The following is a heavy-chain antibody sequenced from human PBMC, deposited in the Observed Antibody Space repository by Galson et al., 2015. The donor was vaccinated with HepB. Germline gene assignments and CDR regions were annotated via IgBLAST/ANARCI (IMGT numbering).Heavy chain of an antibody. Sequence: SLRLSCAASGFTFSRYGMHWVRQAPGKGLEWVAVISYDGSNKYYADSVKGRFTISRDNSKNTLYLQMNSLRAEDTAVYYCAKGAIGYCSGGSCYSVDYWGQGTLVTVSS. CDR2: ISYDGSNK. CDR1: GFTFSRYG. D-gene: IGHD2-15*01. J-gene: IGHJ4*02. CDR3: AKGAIGYCSGGSCYSVDY. V-gene: IGHV3-30*18.